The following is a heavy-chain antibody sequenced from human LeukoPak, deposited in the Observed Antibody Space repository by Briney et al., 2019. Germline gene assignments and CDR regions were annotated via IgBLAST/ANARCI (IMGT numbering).Heavy chain of an antibody. Sequence: GGSLRLSCAASGFTFSSYEMNWVRQAPGKGLEWVSYISSSGSTINYADSVKGRFTISRDNAKNSLYLQMNGLRAEDTAVYYCARAVSSSWDPYFDYWGQGTLVTVSS. J-gene: IGHJ4*02. CDR2: ISSSGSTI. D-gene: IGHD6-13*01. V-gene: IGHV3-48*03. CDR1: GFTFSSYE. CDR3: ARAVSSSWDPYFDY.